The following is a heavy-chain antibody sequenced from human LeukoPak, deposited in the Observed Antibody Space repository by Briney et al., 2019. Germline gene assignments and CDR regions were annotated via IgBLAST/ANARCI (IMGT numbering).Heavy chain of an antibody. CDR2: ISAYNGNS. V-gene: IGHV1-18*01. Sequence: ASVKVSCKASGYTFTNFGISWVRQAPGQGLEWMGWISAYNGNSNYAQNLQGRVTMTTDTSTSTAYMELRSLRSDDTAVYYCARAGGWAREDYKADAFHIWGQGTMVTVST. CDR1: GYTFTNFG. D-gene: IGHD6-19*01. J-gene: IGHJ3*02. CDR3: ARAGGWAREDYKADAFHI.